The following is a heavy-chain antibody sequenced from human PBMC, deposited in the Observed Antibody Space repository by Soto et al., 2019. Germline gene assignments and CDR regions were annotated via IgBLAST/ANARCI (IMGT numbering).Heavy chain of an antibody. Sequence: EVQLVESGGGLVQPGRSLRLSCAASGFTFDDFAMHWVRQAPGKGLEWVAGITGNSGSIDYAGSVKGRFTIGRDNAKNSLSLQMNSLRAGDTAFYYCVKGGSQWLDGFDSWGQGTLVTVSS. CDR3: VKGGSQWLDGFDS. CDR2: ITGNSGSI. D-gene: IGHD6-19*01. CDR1: GFTFDDFA. V-gene: IGHV3-9*01. J-gene: IGHJ4*02.